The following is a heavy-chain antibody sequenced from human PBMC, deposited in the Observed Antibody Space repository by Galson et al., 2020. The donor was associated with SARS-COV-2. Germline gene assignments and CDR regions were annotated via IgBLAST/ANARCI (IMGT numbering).Heavy chain of an antibody. Sequence: ASVKDSCNVSGYTLTEISMHWVRQAPGKELVWMGGCDPADGAKIYAQKFQGRVTMTEDTSTDTAYMELSSLRSEDTAVYYCATGPAAIQVDYYYYYMDVWGKGTTVTVSS. J-gene: IGHJ6*03. CDR1: GYTLTEIS. CDR3: ATGPAAIQVDYYYYYMDV. CDR2: CDPADGAK. V-gene: IGHV1-24*01. D-gene: IGHD2-2*02.